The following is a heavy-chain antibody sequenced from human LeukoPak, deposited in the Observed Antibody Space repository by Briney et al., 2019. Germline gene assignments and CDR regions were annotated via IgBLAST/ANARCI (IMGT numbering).Heavy chain of an antibody. Sequence: ASVKVSCKASGYIFTSYVINWVRQATGQGREGMGWINSNSGNTGYAQKFQGRATTTRNTTISTAYMELSSLRSEDTAVYYCARSIETLTYSSSWYLPVDYWGQGTLVTVSS. CDR1: GYIFTSYV. CDR3: ARSIETLTYSSSWYLPVDY. V-gene: IGHV1-8*01. D-gene: IGHD6-13*01. J-gene: IGHJ4*02. CDR2: INSNSGNT.